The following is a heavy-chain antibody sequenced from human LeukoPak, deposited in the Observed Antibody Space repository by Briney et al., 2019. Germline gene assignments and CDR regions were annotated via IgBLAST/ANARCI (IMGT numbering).Heavy chain of an antibody. Sequence: GRSLRLSCAASGVTFDDFAMHWVRQAPGGGLQWVSGISWNSGSIGYADSVKGRFTISRDNAKNSLYLQMNSLRAEDTALYYCAKVSGAGTHYYYYYGMDVWGQGTTVTVSS. CDR3: AKVSGAGTHYYYYYGMDV. D-gene: IGHD6-13*01. J-gene: IGHJ6*02. CDR1: GVTFDDFA. V-gene: IGHV3-9*01. CDR2: ISWNSGSI.